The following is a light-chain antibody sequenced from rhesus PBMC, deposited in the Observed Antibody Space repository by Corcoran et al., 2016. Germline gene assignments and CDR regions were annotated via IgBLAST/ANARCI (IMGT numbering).Light chain of an antibody. CDR2: SAY. CDR1: QDISNA. V-gene: IGKV1-33*01. J-gene: IGKJ4*01. Sequence: DIQMSQSPSSLSAPVGDKVTITCRASQDISNALAWYQQKPGKAPKLLIYSAYTLESGVPLRFSGSRSWTGFTLTFSRLQPEYFAAYFCQQGCSSPLTFGVGAKV. CDR3: QQGCSSPLT.